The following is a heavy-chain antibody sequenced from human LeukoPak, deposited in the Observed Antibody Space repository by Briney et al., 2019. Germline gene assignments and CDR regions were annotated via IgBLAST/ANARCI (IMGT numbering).Heavy chain of an antibody. D-gene: IGHD6-6*01. CDR3: ARIGSIAARRSAFDI. V-gene: IGHV4-34*01. CDR2: INHSGST. J-gene: IGHJ3*02. CDR1: GGSFSGYY. Sequence: PSETLSLTCAVYGGSFSGYYWSWIRQPPGKGLEWIGEINHSGSTNYNPSLKSRVTISVDTSKNQFSLKLSSVTAADTAVYYCARIGSIAARRSAFDIWGQGTMVTVSS.